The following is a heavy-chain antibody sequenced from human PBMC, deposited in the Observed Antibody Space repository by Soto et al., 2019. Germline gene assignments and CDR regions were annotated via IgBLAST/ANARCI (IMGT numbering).Heavy chain of an antibody. V-gene: IGHV3-48*02. CDR1: GFTFSSYS. Sequence: GGSLRLSCAASGFTFSSYSMNWVRQAPGKGLEWVSYISSSSSTIYYAVSVKGRFTISRDNAKNSLYLQMNSLRDEDTAVYDCARIYGGVEPVAAAGENDAFDIWGQGTMVTVSS. CDR2: ISSSSSTI. J-gene: IGHJ3*02. CDR3: ARIYGGVEPVAAAGENDAFDI. D-gene: IGHD6-13*01.